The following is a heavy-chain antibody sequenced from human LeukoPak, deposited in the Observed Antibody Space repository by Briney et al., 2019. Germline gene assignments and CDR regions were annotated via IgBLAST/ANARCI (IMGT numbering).Heavy chain of an antibody. Sequence: ASVKVSCKASGFTFTSSAVQWVRQARGQRLEWIGWIVVGSGNTNYAQKSRERVTITRDMSTSTAYMELSSLRSEDTAVYYCAADINLYYYDSSGYPVLVFDYWGQGTLVTVSS. D-gene: IGHD3-22*01. CDR2: IVVGSGNT. J-gene: IGHJ4*02. V-gene: IGHV1-58*01. CDR1: GFTFTSSA. CDR3: AADINLYYYDSSGYPVLVFDY.